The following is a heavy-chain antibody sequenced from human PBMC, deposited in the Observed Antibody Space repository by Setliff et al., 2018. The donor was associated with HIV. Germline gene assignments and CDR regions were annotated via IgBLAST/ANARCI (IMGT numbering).Heavy chain of an antibody. CDR1: GGSINRSNYY. CDR3: ARLMYSSGPGSFDY. J-gene: IGHJ4*02. D-gene: IGHD6-19*01. CDR2: ISYTGST. V-gene: IGHV4-39*01. Sequence: SETLSLTCTVPGGSINRSNYYWGWVRQPPGKGLEWIGTISYTGSTYYDPSLKSRVTISLDTSRNQFFLKLSSVTAPDTAIYYCARLMYSSGPGSFDYWGQGTLVTVSS.